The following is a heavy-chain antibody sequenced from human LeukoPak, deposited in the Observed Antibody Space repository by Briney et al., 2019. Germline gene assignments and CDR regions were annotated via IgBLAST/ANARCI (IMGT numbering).Heavy chain of an antibody. CDR3: ARPASGGGSFPFDY. Sequence: SETLSLTCTVSGDSISSYYWSWLRQPPGKRLEWIGYVSNIETTNYNPSLKSRVTISVDTSKNQFSLRLNSVTAADTAVYYCARPASGGGSFPFDYWGQGTLVTVSS. J-gene: IGHJ4*02. CDR2: VSNIETT. CDR1: GDSISSYY. V-gene: IGHV4-59*01. D-gene: IGHD1-26*01.